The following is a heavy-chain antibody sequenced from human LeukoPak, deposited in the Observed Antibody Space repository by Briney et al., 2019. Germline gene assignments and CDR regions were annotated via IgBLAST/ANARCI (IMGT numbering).Heavy chain of an antibody. CDR2: ISGSGGST. J-gene: IGHJ4*02. V-gene: IGHV3-23*01. CDR3: ATHVDTAMVLFDY. CDR1: GFTFSSYA. D-gene: IGHD5-18*01. Sequence: GGSLRLSCAASGFTFSSYAMSWVRPATGKGMEWVSAISGSGGSTYYADSVKGRFTISRDNSKNTLYLQMNSLRAEDTAVYYCATHVDTAMVLFDYWGQGTLVTVSS.